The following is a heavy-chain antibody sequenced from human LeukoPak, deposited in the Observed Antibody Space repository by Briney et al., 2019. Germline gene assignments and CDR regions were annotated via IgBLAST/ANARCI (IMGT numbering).Heavy chain of an antibody. CDR3: ASLAVAGLSEGY. CDR1: GVSISSGDYY. D-gene: IGHD6-19*01. CDR2: IYYSGST. Sequence: SETLSLTCTVSGVSISSGDYYWSWIRQPPGKGLEWIGYIYYSGSTYYNPSLKSRVTISVDTSKNQFSLKLSSVTAADTAVYYCASLAVAGLSEGYWGQGTLVIVSS. V-gene: IGHV4-30-4*01. J-gene: IGHJ4*02.